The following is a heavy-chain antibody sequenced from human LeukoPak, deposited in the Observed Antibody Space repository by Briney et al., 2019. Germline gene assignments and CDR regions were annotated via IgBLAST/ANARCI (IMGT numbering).Heavy chain of an antibody. CDR2: INPKSGNT. J-gene: IGHJ6*03. CDR1: GYTFTTLD. CDR3: AREAAAGSQHGYYYYYMDV. Sequence: ASVKVSCKASGYTFTTLDINWVRQATGQGLEWMGWINPKSGNTGHAQKFQGRVTITRNTSISTAYMELSSLRSEDTAVYYCAREAAAGSQHGYYYYYMDVWGKGTTVTVSS. V-gene: IGHV1-8*03. D-gene: IGHD6-13*01.